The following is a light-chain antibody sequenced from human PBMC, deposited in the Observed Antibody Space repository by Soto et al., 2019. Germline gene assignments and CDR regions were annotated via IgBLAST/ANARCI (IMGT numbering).Light chain of an antibody. Sequence: QPVLTQSPSASASLGASVNLTCTLSSGHSTYAIAWHQQQSEKGPRYLMKIKSDGSHNKGDGIPDRFSGSSSGAERYLTISSLQSEDEADYYCQTWGAGIQIFGGGTKVTVL. CDR1: SGHSTYA. CDR3: QTWGAGIQI. V-gene: IGLV4-69*01. J-gene: IGLJ2*01. CDR2: IKSDGSH.